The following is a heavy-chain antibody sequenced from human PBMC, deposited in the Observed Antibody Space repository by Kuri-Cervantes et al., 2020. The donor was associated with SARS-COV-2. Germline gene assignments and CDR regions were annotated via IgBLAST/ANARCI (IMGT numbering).Heavy chain of an antibody. J-gene: IGHJ4*02. CDR1: GFSFDSYA. Sequence: GESLKISCAASGFSFDSYAMHWVRQAPGKGLEWVAVISYDGSNKYYADSVKGRFTISRDNSKNTLYLQMNSLRAEDTAVYYCAKDCGGDCYLDYWGQGTLVTVSS. CDR3: AKDCGGDCYLDY. CDR2: ISYDGSNK. D-gene: IGHD2-21*02. V-gene: IGHV3-30*04.